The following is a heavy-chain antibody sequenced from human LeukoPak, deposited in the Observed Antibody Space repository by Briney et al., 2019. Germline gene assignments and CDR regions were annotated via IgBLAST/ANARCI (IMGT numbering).Heavy chain of an antibody. CDR3: ARDRDGYNFDY. Sequence: GGSLRLSCAASGFTFSSYEMNWVRQAPGKGLEWVSYISSSGSTIYYADSVKGRFTISRGNAKNSLYLQMNSLRAEDTAVYYCARDRDGYNFDYWGQGTLVTVSS. V-gene: IGHV3-48*03. CDR1: GFTFSSYE. D-gene: IGHD5-24*01. CDR2: ISSSGSTI. J-gene: IGHJ4*02.